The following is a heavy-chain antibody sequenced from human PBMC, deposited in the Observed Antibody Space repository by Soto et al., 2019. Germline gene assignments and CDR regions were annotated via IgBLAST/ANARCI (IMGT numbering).Heavy chain of an antibody. CDR3: ARKGRYCSSASCYAWWFDP. J-gene: IGHJ5*02. D-gene: IGHD2-2*01. Sequence: SETLSLTCAVYAGSFSGYYWSWIRQPPGMELEWIGEINHRGSTNYNPSLKSRVTISVDTSKNQFSLELSSVTTADTAVYYCARKGRYCSSASCYAWWFDPWGQGTVVTVSS. CDR1: AGSFSGYY. V-gene: IGHV4-34*01. CDR2: INHRGST.